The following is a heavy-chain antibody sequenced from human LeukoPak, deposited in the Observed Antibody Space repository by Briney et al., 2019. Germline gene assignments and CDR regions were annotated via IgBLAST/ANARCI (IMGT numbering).Heavy chain of an antibody. CDR2: SYYSGST. D-gene: IGHD5-12*01. CDR3: ASTIRVSGYDPSGYFDY. CDR1: GGSISSGDYF. V-gene: IGHV4-30-4*01. J-gene: IGHJ4*02. Sequence: SQTLSLTCTVSGGSISSGDYFWSWIRQPPGKGLEWIGYSYYSGSTYYNPSLKSRITISIDTSKNEISLKLSSVTAADTAVYYCASTIRVSGYDPSGYFDYWGQGTLVTVSS.